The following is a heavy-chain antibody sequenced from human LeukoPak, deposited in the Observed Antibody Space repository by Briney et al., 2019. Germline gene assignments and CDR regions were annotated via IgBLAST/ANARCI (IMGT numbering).Heavy chain of an antibody. D-gene: IGHD3-22*01. CDR3: ACGYYVVGKAPVAFDI. CDR1: GGSISSYY. V-gene: IGHV4-59*12. CDR2: IYYSGST. Sequence: SSETLSLTCTVSGGSISSYYWSWIRQPPGKGLEWIGYIYYSGSTNYNPSLKSRVTISVDKSKNQFSLKLSSVTVADTAVYYCACGYYVVGKAPVAFDIWGQGTMVTVSS. J-gene: IGHJ3*02.